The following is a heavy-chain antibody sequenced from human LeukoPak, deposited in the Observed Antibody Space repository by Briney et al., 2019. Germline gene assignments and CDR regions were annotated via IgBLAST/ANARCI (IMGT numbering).Heavy chain of an antibody. J-gene: IGHJ4*02. Sequence: SETLSLTCAVYGGSFSGYYWSWIRRPPGKGLEWIGEINNSGSTNYNPSPKSRVTISVDTSKNQFSLKLSSVTAADTAVYYCARVESVVPAAIWYYFDYWGQGTLVTVSS. CDR1: GGSFSGYY. V-gene: IGHV4-34*01. CDR2: INNSGST. CDR3: ARVESVVPAAIWYYFDY. D-gene: IGHD2-2*02.